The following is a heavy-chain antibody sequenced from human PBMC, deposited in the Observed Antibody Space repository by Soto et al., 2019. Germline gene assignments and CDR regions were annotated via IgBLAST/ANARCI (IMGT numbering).Heavy chain of an antibody. J-gene: IGHJ4*02. D-gene: IGHD3-10*01. CDR3: ARTPASYYGSGSYHPYYFDY. CDR2: IIPIFGTA. V-gene: IGHV1-69*01. CDR1: GGTFSSYA. Sequence: QVQLVQSGAEVKKPGSSVKVSCKASGGTFSSYAISWVRQAPGQGLEWMGGIIPIFGTANYAQKFQGRVTITADESTSTAYMELSSLRSEDTAVYYCARTPASYYGSGSYHPYYFDYWGQGTLVTVSS.